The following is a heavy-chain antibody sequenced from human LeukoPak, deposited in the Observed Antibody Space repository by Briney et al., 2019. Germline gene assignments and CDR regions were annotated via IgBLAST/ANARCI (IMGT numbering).Heavy chain of an antibody. CDR1: GYTFTGYY. Sequence: ASVKVSCKASGYTFTGYYMHWVRQAPGQGLEWMGWINPNSGGTNYAQKFQGRVTMTRDTSISTAYMELSRLRSDDTAVYYCARGERITMVRGVITLVNDYWGQGTLVTVSS. D-gene: IGHD3-10*01. J-gene: IGHJ4*02. V-gene: IGHV1-2*02. CDR3: ARGERITMVRGVITLVNDY. CDR2: INPNSGGT.